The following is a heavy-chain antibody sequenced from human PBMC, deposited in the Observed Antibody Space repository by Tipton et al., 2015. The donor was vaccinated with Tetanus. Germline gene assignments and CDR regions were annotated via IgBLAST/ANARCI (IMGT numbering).Heavy chain of an antibody. CDR1: GFTFSNYW. CDR2: INSDGDST. CDR3: ASGFLGGGGFEY. D-gene: IGHD3-3*01. J-gene: IGHJ4*02. Sequence: SLRLSCAASGFTFSNYWMHWVRQAPGKGLMWVSYINSDGDSTNYADSVKGRFTVSRDNAKNTLYLQMDSLRAEDTAVYYCASGFLGGGGFEYWGQGTLVTVSS. V-gene: IGHV3-74*01.